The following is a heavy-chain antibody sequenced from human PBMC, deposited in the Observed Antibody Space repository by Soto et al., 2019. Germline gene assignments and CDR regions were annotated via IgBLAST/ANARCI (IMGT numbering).Heavy chain of an antibody. V-gene: IGHV1-18*01. CDR1: GYTFSTYG. CDR3: ARTSSAYRHIDY. Sequence: QVPLVQSGGEVKKPGASVKVSCKASGYTFSTYGISWVRQVPGQGLERIGRISAYIFDTNYAKKPEGRVTVSTDTSTSTAYMELRSLRSDDTAVYYCARTSSAYRHIDYWGQGTLVTVSS. CDR2: ISAYIFDT. J-gene: IGHJ4*02. D-gene: IGHD3-22*01.